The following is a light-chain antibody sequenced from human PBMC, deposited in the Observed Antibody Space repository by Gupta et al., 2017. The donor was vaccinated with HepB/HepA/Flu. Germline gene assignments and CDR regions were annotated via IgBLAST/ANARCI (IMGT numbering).Light chain of an antibody. CDR2: SNN. CDR1: TSNIGSNT. V-gene: IGLV1-44*01. J-gene: IGLJ2*01. CDR3: AAWDDSLNGVV. Sequence: QSVLIQPPSASGTPGETVTISCSGSTSNIGSNTVNWYQLLPGLAPSLLVYSNNQRPSGVPDRFFGSKSGTSASLAITGLQSEDEADYYCAAWDDSLNGVVFGGGTRLTVL.